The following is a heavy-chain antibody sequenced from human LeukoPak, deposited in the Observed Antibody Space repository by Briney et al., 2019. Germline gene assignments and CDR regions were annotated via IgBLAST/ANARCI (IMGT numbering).Heavy chain of an antibody. Sequence: SESLSLTCAVYGGSFSGYYWSWIRQPPGKGLEWIGEINHSGSTNYNPSLKSRVTISVDTSKNQFSLKLSSVTAADTAVYYCARGGGQQLDLDYWGQGTLVIVSA. J-gene: IGHJ4*02. D-gene: IGHD6-13*01. CDR1: GGSFSGYY. CDR2: INHSGST. CDR3: ARGGGQQLDLDY. V-gene: IGHV4-34*01.